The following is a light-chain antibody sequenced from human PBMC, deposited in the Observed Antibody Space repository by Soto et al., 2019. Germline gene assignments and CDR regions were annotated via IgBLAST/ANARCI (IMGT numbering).Light chain of an antibody. CDR1: QSVSSY. CDR3: QQRSNWPPYT. J-gene: IGKJ2*01. V-gene: IGKV3-11*01. Sequence: EIVLTQSPATLSLSPGERATLSCRASQSVSSYLAWYQQKPGQAPRLLIYDASNRATAIPATFSGSGSGTGFTLTISSLEPEDFAVYYCQQRSNWPPYTFGQGTKLESK. CDR2: DAS.